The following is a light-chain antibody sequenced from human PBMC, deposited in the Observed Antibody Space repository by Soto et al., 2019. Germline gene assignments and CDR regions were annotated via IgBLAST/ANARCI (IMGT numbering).Light chain of an antibody. V-gene: IGKV1-5*03. J-gene: IGKJ1*01. CDR2: KAS. Sequence: DIQMTQSPSTLSASVGDRVTITCRASQSISSWLAWYQQKPGKAPKLLIYKASSLESGVPSRFSGSGSGTEFTLTISCLQPDDFATYYCQQDNSYSGTFGQGTKVEIK. CDR1: QSISSW. CDR3: QQDNSYSGT.